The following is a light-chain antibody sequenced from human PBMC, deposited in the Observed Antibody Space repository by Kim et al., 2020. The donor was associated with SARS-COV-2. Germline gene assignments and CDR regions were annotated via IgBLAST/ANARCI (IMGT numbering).Light chain of an antibody. CDR2: GAS. J-gene: IGKJ4*01. V-gene: IGKV3-15*01. CDR1: QSVSSN. CDR3: QQYNNGLT. Sequence: EIVMTQSPATLSVSPGERATLSCRASQSVSSNLAWYQQKPGQAPRLLIYGASTRATGIPARFSGSGSGTEFTLTISSLQSEDFAVYYCQQYNNGLTFGGGTKVHIK.